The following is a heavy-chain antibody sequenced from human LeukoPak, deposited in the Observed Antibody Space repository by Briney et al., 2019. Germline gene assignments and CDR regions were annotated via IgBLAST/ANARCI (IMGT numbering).Heavy chain of an antibody. CDR2: ISHDGSNK. D-gene: IGHD1-26*01. J-gene: IGHJ6*03. CDR3: ARAGGGSYYGAHYYYYYMDV. CDR1: GFPFSDYG. V-gene: IGHV3-30*03. Sequence: GGSLRLSCAASGFPFSDYGMYWVRQAPGKGLEWLAVISHDGSNKYYADSVKGRFTISRDNSKNTLYLQMNSLRAEDTAVYYCARAGGGSYYGAHYYYYYMDVWGKGTTVTVSS.